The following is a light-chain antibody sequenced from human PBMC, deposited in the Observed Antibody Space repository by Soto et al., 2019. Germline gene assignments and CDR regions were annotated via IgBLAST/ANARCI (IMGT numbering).Light chain of an antibody. V-gene: IGKV3-15*01. Sequence: EIVFTQSPAALCVVPGERASLSCRARQMTSSNLAWYHQKPGQAPRPLIYDASPRTANTPARFSGSASGTESILTIRSLQSEEFAVYYCQQYDNWPPITFGGGTKVDIK. CDR1: QMTSSN. CDR2: DAS. J-gene: IGKJ4*01. CDR3: QQYDNWPPIT.